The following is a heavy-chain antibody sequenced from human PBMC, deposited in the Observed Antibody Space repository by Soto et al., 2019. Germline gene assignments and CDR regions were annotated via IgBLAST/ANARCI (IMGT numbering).Heavy chain of an antibody. Sequence: QVQLQQWGAGLLKPSETLSLTCAVYGGSLSGYWWSWIRQHPGKGLEWMGEISDGGTTNYNPSLKSRVNIVLDMYMNQYAVGLSSVTAADTAVYYCARIREQWLAFGSFEIWGQGTMVTVSS. V-gene: IGHV4-34*02. CDR1: GGSLSGYW. J-gene: IGHJ3*02. CDR3: ARIREQWLAFGSFEI. D-gene: IGHD6-19*01. CDR2: ISDGGTT.